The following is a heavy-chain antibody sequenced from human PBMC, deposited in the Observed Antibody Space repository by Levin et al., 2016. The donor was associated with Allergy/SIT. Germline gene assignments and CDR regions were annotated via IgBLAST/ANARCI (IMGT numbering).Heavy chain of an antibody. CDR2: IYWDDDK. D-gene: IGHD3-3*01. V-gene: IGHV2-5*02. Sequence: IRQPPGKALEWLALIYWDDDKRYSPSLKSRLTITKDTSKNQVVLTMTNMDPVDTATYYCALARGDFWSGYYNYFDYWGQGTLVTVSS. J-gene: IGHJ4*02. CDR3: ALARGDFWSGYYNYFDY.